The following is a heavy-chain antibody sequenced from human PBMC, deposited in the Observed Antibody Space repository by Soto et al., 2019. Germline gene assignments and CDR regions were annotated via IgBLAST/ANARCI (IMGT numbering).Heavy chain of an antibody. CDR1: GYTFTSYD. V-gene: IGHV1-8*01. CDR2: MNPNSGNT. J-gene: IGHJ4*02. D-gene: IGHD6-19*01. CDR3: ARTTTRGGSGWSDY. Sequence: QVQLVQSGAEVKKPGASVKVSCKASGYTFTSYDINWVRQATGQGLEWMGGMNPNSGNTVYAQKLQSSGTMTRKTSISTAYMELSSLRSEDTAVYYCARTTTRGGSGWSDYWGQGTLFSVSS.